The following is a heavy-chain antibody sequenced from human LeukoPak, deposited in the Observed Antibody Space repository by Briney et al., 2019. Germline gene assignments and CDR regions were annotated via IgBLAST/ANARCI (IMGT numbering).Heavy chain of an antibody. CDR1: GYTFTSYA. J-gene: IGHJ6*02. Sequence: ASVKVSCKASGYTFTSYAMHWVRQAPGQRLEWMGWINAGNGNTKYSQKFQGRVTITRDTSASTAYMELSSLRSEDTAVYYCARDGPRRGYCSGGSCPFYGMDVWGQGTTVTVSS. V-gene: IGHV1-3*01. CDR2: INAGNGNT. CDR3: ARDGPRRGYCSGGSCPFYGMDV. D-gene: IGHD2-15*01.